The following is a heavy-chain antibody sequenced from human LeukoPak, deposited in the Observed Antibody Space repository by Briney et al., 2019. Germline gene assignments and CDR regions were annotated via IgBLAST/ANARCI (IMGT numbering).Heavy chain of an antibody. D-gene: IGHD3-10*01. CDR3: ARGLYGSGSTFDY. J-gene: IGHJ4*02. V-gene: IGHV3-73*01. Sequence: PGGSLKLSCAASGFTFSGSAIHWVRQASGRGLEWVGRIRSKANSYATAYAASVRGRFAISRDDSKNTAYLQMNSLKIEDTAVYYCARGLYGSGSTFDYWGQGTLVTVSS. CDR1: GFTFSGSA. CDR2: IRSKANSYAT.